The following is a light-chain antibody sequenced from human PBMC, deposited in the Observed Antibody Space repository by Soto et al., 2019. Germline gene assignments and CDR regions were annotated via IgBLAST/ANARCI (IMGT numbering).Light chain of an antibody. CDR2: GAS. Sequence: EIVLTQSPGTLSLSPGERATLSCRASQSVSSSYLAWYQQKPGQAPRLLIYGASSRAPGIPDRFSGSGSGPDFTLTISRLEPEDFAVYYCQQYRNSLYTFGQGTKLEIK. J-gene: IGKJ2*01. V-gene: IGKV3-20*01. CDR1: QSVSSSY. CDR3: QQYRNSLYT.